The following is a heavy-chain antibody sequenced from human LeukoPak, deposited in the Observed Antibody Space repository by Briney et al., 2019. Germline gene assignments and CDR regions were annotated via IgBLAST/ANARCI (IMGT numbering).Heavy chain of an antibody. D-gene: IGHD5-24*01. V-gene: IGHV3-72*01. CDR3: ARVGRDGYKDY. Sequence: GGSLRLSCAASGFTFSSYSMNWVRQAPGKGLEWVGRIRIKANSYTTEYAASVKGRFTISRDDSKNSLYLQMNSLKTEDTAVYYCARVGRDGYKDYWGQGTLVTVSS. CDR2: IRIKANSYTT. J-gene: IGHJ4*02. CDR1: GFTFSSYS.